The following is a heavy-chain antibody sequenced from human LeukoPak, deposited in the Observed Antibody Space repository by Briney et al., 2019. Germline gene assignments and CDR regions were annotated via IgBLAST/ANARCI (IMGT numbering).Heavy chain of an antibody. J-gene: IGHJ4*02. D-gene: IGHD3-10*01. CDR3: ARDGLYGGSGSSPEDY. CDR1: GGSISSSSYY. CDR2: IYYSGST. Sequence: ASETLSLTCTVSGGSISSSSYYWGWIRQPPGKGLEWNGSIYYSGSTYYNPSLKSRVTISVDTSKNQFSLKLSSVTAADTAVYYCARDGLYGGSGSSPEDYWGQGTLVTVSS. V-gene: IGHV4-39*07.